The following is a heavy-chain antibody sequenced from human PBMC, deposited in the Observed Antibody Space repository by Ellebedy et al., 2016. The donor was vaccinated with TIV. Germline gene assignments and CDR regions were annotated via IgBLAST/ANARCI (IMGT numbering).Heavy chain of an antibody. V-gene: IGHV1-18*01. CDR1: GYRFNNYG. CDR2: LSADTGNR. CDR3: AKATVVRPAEFDY. D-gene: IGHD2-15*01. J-gene: IGHJ4*02. Sequence: ASVKVSXXASGYRFNNYGIGWVRQSPGQGLEWVGWLSADTGNRNYAQKLQGRVTLTTDTSTSTAYMELRSLRSDDTAVYFCAKATVVRPAEFDYWGPGTLVTVSS.